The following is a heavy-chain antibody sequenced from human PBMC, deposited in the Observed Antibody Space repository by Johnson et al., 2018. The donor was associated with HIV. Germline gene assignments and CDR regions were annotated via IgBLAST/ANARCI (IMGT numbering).Heavy chain of an antibody. V-gene: IGHV3-30-3*01. D-gene: IGHD6-13*01. J-gene: IGHJ3*02. CDR1: GFTFSSYA. CDR2: ISYDGSNK. Sequence: QVQLVESGGGLVQPGGSLRLSCAASGFTFSSYAMHWVRQAPGKGLEWVAIISYDGSNKYYADSVKGRFTISRDNAKNSLYLQMTRLRVEDTALYYCAKDHWVVGSWQAFDIWGQGTMVTVSS. CDR3: AKDHWVVGSWQAFDI.